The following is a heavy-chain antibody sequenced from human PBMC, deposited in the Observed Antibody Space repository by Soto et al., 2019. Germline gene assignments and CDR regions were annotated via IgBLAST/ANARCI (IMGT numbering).Heavy chain of an antibody. CDR3: ARHTSPHRAVTKLNWFDP. Sequence: QVQLVESGGGVVQPGRSLRLSCAAPGFTFSSYAMHWVRQAPGKGLEWVAVISYDGSNKYYADSVKGRFTISRDNSKNTLYLQMNSLRAEDTAVYYCARHTSPHRAVTKLNWFDPWGQGTLVTVSS. D-gene: IGHD4-17*01. J-gene: IGHJ5*02. CDR2: ISYDGSNK. V-gene: IGHV3-30-3*01. CDR1: GFTFSSYA.